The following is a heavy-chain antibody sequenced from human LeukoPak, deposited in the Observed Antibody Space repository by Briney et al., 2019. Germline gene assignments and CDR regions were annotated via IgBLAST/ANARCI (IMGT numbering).Heavy chain of an antibody. D-gene: IGHD5-12*01. Sequence: GASVKVSCKASGYTFTSYAMHWVRQAPGQRLEWMGWINAGNGNTKYSQKFQGRVTITRDTSASTAYMELSSLRSEDTAVYYCARDKFRYDHYFDYWSQGTLVTVSS. V-gene: IGHV1-3*01. J-gene: IGHJ4*02. CDR3: ARDKFRYDHYFDY. CDR2: INAGNGNT. CDR1: GYTFTSYA.